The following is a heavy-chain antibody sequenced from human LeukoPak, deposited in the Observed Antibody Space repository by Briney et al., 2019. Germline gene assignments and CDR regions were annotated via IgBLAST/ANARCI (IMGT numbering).Heavy chain of an antibody. CDR1: GYTFTSFG. CDR2: ISVYDGNT. CDR3: ARVRTWLDP. Sequence: APVKVSCKASGYTFTSFGISWVRQAPGQGLEWMGWISVYDGNTNYAQNFQVRISMTTDTCTSTAYMELRSLRSDDTAMYYCARVRTWLDPWGQGTLVTVSS. V-gene: IGHV1-18*01. J-gene: IGHJ5*02.